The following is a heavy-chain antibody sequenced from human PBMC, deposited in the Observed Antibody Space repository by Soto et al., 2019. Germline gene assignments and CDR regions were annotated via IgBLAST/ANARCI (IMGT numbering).Heavy chain of an antibody. CDR1: GFTVSNNY. J-gene: IGHJ4*02. Sequence: EVPLVESGGGLIQPGGSLRLSCAASGFTVSNNYMTWVRQAPGKGLEWVSIIYARGTTYYADSVKGRFTISRDNSDNTLYLHMSILSAEETAMYYCARERDTTGYILRYWGQGTLVTVSS. CDR3: ARERDTTGYILRY. CDR2: IYARGTT. V-gene: IGHV3-53*01. D-gene: IGHD3-22*01.